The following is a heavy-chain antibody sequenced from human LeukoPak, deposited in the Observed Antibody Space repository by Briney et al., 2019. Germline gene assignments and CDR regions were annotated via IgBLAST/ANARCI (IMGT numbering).Heavy chain of an antibody. V-gene: IGHV1-8*03. D-gene: IGHD3-22*01. CDR3: AREGEGSGYDY. CDR1: GYTFTSYD. Sequence: GTSETLSCKASGYTFTSYDINWGRLANGQGLEWMGWMNPNSGNTGYAQKFQGRVTITRNTSISTAYMELSSLRSEDTAVYYCAREGEGSGYDYWSQGTLVTVSS. CDR2: MNPNSGNT. J-gene: IGHJ4*02.